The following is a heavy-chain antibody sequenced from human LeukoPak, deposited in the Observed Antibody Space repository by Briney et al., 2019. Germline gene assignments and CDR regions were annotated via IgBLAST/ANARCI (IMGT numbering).Heavy chain of an antibody. D-gene: IGHD2-15*01. CDR1: GGSISSGGYS. CDR2: IYHSGST. Sequence: SETLSLTCAVSGGSISSGGYSWSWIRQPPGKGLEWIGYIYHSGSTYYNPSPKSRVTISVDRSKNQFSLKLSSVTAADTAVYYCARLYCSGGSCHFDIWGQGTMVTVSS. CDR3: ARLYCSGGSCHFDI. V-gene: IGHV4-30-2*01. J-gene: IGHJ3*02.